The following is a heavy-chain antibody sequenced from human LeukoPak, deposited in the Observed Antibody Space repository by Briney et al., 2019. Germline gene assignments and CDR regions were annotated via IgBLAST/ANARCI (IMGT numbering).Heavy chain of an antibody. Sequence: GGSLRLSCAASGFAVNGDNMSWVPQAPGKRLEWVSVIYSDYDDGHTNYADSVRGRFTISRDNSKNMVYLQMNSLRVEDTAVYYCSKRSGGYYDHWGEGTLVTVSS. D-gene: IGHD3-3*01. CDR2: IYSDYDDGHT. J-gene: IGHJ4*02. CDR1: GFAVNGDN. CDR3: SKRSGGYYDH. V-gene: IGHV3-66*02.